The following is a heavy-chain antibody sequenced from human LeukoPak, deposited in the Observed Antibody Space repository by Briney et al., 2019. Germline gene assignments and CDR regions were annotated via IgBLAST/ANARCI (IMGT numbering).Heavy chain of an antibody. CDR3: ARLVAAAAY. J-gene: IGHJ4*02. CDR1: GGSISNYY. V-gene: IGHV4-59*12. Sequence: SETLSLTCTVSGGSISNYYWNWIRQTPGKGLEWIGYIFYSGNTNYNPSLKSRVTISVDTSKNQFSLKLSSVTAADTAVYYCARLVAAAAYWGQGTLVTVSS. CDR2: IFYSGNT. D-gene: IGHD6-13*01.